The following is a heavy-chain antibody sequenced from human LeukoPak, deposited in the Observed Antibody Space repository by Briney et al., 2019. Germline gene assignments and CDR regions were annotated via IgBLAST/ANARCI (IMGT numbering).Heavy chain of an antibody. CDR3: ARVIPTNSGFYAY. V-gene: IGHV3-11*06. D-gene: IGHD3-22*01. CDR1: RFTFSDYY. J-gene: IGHJ4*02. Sequence: PGGSLRLSCAASRFTFSDYYMVWIRQAPGKGLEWVSYISNSGSSTKYADSVKGRFTVSRDNAKNSLYLQMNSLRAEDAAVYYCARVIPTNSGFYAYWGQGTLVTVSS. CDR2: ISNSGSST.